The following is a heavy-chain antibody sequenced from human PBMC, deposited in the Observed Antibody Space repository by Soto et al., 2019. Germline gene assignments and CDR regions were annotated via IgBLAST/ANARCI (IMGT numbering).Heavy chain of an antibody. CDR3: ARWGLYYYYMDV. J-gene: IGHJ6*03. CDR2: MNPNSGNT. CDR1: GYTFTSYD. Sequence: ASVKVSCKASGYTFTSYDINWVRQATGQGLEWMGWMNPNSGNTGYAQKFQGRVTMTRNTSISTAYMELSSLRSEDTAVYYCARWGLYYYYMDVWGKGTTVTVSS. D-gene: IGHD3-16*01. V-gene: IGHV1-8*01.